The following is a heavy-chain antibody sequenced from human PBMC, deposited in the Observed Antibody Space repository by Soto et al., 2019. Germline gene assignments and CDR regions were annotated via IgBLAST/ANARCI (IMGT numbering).Heavy chain of an antibody. CDR3: ARDSSSHSSGWYYFDS. CDR1: GYTFTSYA. Sequence: QVQLVQSGAEVKKPGASVKVYCKASGYTFTSYAIHWVRQAHGQRLEWMGWINAGNGNTKYSQMFQGRVTSKKDMSASKVYIELTSLSSEDMALYYCARDSSSHSSGWYYFDSRGKGTLVTVSS. V-gene: IGHV1-3*01. D-gene: IGHD6-19*01. J-gene: IGHJ4*02. CDR2: INAGNGNT.